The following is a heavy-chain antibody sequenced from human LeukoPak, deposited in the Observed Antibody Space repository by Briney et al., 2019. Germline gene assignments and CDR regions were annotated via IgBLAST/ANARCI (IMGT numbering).Heavy chain of an antibody. D-gene: IGHD2-15*01. Sequence: GGSLRLSCAASGFTFSSYGMHWVRRAPGKGLEWVAFTRYVGSNKYSADSLKGRFPISRDNSKNTLYLKMDSLRAENTALYYGAKAPYCSGGSCYDDYWGQETLVTVSS. V-gene: IGHV3-30*02. CDR2: TRYVGSNK. CDR3: AKAPYCSGGSCYDDY. J-gene: IGHJ4*02. CDR1: GFTFSSYG.